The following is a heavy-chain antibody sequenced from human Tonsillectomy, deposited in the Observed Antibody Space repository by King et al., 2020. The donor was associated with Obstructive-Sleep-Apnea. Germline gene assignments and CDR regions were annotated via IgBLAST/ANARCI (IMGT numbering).Heavy chain of an antibody. CDR1: GYSFTSYW. CDR3: ARQYSSSRFDY. J-gene: IGHJ4*02. CDR2: IYPGDFDT. Sequence: VQLVESGAEVKKPGESLKISCKGSGYSFTSYWIGWVRQMPGKGLEWIGSIYPGDFDTRYSPSFQGQVTISADKSNSTAYLQWSSLKASDTAMYYWARQYSSSRFDYWGQGTLVTVSS. D-gene: IGHD6-13*01. V-gene: IGHV5-51*01.